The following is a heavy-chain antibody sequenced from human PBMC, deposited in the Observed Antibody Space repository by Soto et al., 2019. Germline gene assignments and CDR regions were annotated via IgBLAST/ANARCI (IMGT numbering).Heavy chain of an antibody. Sequence: EVQLVESGGGLVPPGGSLRLSCAVSGFTLSDHFMDWVRQAPGKGLEWVGRTKHKASSYATEYAASVKGRFTISRDDSYNSLYLQMSSLRTEDTAVYYCVAYLSYYVHWGQGTLVTVSS. D-gene: IGHD3-10*02. CDR3: VAYLSYYVH. CDR2: TKHKASSYAT. CDR1: GFTLSDHF. V-gene: IGHV3-72*01. J-gene: IGHJ4*02.